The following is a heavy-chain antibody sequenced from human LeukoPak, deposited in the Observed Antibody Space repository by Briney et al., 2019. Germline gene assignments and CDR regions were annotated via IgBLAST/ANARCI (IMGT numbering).Heavy chain of an antibody. Sequence: PGGSLRPSCAVSGFPFSFYEMNWVRQAPGKGLEWVSNIGSSGTTIYYADSVKGRFSISRDNAKSPLYLQMNSLRVEDTAVYYCALLAVASDFDYWGQGALVTVSS. J-gene: IGHJ4*02. CDR3: ALLAVASDFDY. CDR2: IGSSGTTI. D-gene: IGHD6-19*01. CDR1: GFPFSFYE. V-gene: IGHV3-48*03.